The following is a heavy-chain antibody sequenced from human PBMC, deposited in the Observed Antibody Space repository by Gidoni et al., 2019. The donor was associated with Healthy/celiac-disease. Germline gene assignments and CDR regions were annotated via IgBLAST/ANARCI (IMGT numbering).Heavy chain of an antibody. J-gene: IGHJ3*02. CDR2: INHSGST. CDR1: GGSFSGYY. CDR3: ARFIVGATSDAFDI. Sequence: QVQLQQWGAGLLKPSKTLSLPCAVDGGSFSGYYWSWIRQPPGKGLEWIGEINHSGSTNYNPSLKRRVTTSVDTSKNQFSLKLSSVTAADTAVYYCARFIVGATSDAFDIWGQVTMVTVSS. D-gene: IGHD1-26*01. V-gene: IGHV4-34*01.